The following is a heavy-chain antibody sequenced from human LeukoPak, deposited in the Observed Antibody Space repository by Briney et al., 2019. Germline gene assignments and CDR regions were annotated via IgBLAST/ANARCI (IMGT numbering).Heavy chain of an antibody. CDR3: AKDRSSGWSYYYYMDV. CDR2: ISSSSSYI. CDR1: GFTFSSYS. Sequence: GGSLRLSCAASGFTFSSYSMNWVRQAPGKGLEWVSSISSSSSYIYYADSVKGRFTISRDNAKNSLYLQMNSLRAEDTAVYYCAKDRSSGWSYYYYMDVWGKGTTVTVSS. V-gene: IGHV3-21*04. D-gene: IGHD6-19*01. J-gene: IGHJ6*03.